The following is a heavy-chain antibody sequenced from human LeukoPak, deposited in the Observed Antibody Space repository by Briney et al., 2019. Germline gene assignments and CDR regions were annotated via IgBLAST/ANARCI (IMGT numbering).Heavy chain of an antibody. CDR3: ARGRSLRFLEWLLSYYYGMDV. J-gene: IGHJ6*02. V-gene: IGHV4-34*01. Sequence: SETLSLTCAVYGGSFSGYYWSWIRQPPGKGLEWTGEINHSGSTNYNPSLKSRVTISVDTSKNQFSLKLSSVTAADTAVYYCARGRSLRFLEWLLSYYYGMDVWGQGTTVTVSS. CDR1: GGSFSGYY. D-gene: IGHD3-3*01. CDR2: INHSGST.